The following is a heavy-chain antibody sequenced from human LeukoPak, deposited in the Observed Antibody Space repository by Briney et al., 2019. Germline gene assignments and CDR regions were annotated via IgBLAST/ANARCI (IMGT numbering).Heavy chain of an antibody. D-gene: IGHD2-2*01. V-gene: IGHV3-48*03. J-gene: IGHJ3*02. CDR3: ARTNRYCSSTSCHGDDAFDI. Sequence: GGSLRLSCAASGFTFSSYEMNWVRQAPGKGLEWVSYISSSGSTIYYADSVKGRFTISRDNAKNSLYLQMNSLRAEDTAVYYCARTNRYCSSTSCHGDDAFDIWGQGTMVTASS. CDR1: GFTFSSYE. CDR2: ISSSGSTI.